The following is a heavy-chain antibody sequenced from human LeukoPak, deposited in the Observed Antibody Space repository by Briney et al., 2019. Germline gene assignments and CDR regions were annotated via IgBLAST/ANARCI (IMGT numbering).Heavy chain of an antibody. CDR1: GGSFSGYY. CDR2: IYYSGST. J-gene: IGHJ4*02. Sequence: SETLSLTCAVYGGSFSGYYWSWIRQPPGKGLEWIGYIYYSGSTNYNPSLKSRVTISVDTSKNQFSLKLSSVTAADTAVYYCARDHRRGFDYWGQGTLVTVSS. CDR3: ARDHRRGFDY. V-gene: IGHV4-59*01.